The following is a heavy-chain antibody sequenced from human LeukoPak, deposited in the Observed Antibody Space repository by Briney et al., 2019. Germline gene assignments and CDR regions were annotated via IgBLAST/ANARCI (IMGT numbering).Heavy chain of an antibody. CDR3: ASFLRGYTYGYSY. CDR2: IYHSGST. Sequence: SETLSLTCAVSGGSISSNNWWSWVRQPPGKGLEWIGEIYHSGSTNYNPSLKSRVTISVDKSKNQFSLKLSSVTAADTAVYYCASFLRGYTYGYSYWGQGTLVTVSS. V-gene: IGHV4-4*02. D-gene: IGHD5-18*01. J-gene: IGHJ4*02. CDR1: GGSISSNNW.